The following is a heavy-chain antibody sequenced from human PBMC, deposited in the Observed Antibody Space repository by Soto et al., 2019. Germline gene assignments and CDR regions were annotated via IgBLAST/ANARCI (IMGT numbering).Heavy chain of an antibody. D-gene: IGHD3-22*01. CDR1: GGSISSYY. CDR2: IYYSGST. CDR3: ARADSSGYYDPGDWFDP. J-gene: IGHJ5*02. Sequence: TSETLSLTCTVSGGSISSYYWSWIRQPPGKGLEWIGYIYYSGSTNYNPSLKSRVTISVDTSKNQFSLKLSSVTAADTAVYYCARADSSGYYDPGDWFDPWGQGTLVTVSS. V-gene: IGHV4-59*01.